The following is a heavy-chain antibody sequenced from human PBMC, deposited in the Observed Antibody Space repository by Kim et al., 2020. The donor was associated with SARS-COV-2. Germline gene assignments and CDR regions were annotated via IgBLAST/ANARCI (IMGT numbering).Heavy chain of an antibody. CDR3: ARDLQQLVRIGSGFDP. Sequence: SVKVSCKASGGTFSSYAISWVRQAPGQGLEWMGGIIPIFGTANYAQKFQGRVTITADESTSTAYMELSSLRSEDTAVYYCARDLQQLVRIGSGFDPWGQGTLVTVSS. CDR1: GGTFSSYA. CDR2: IIPIFGTA. J-gene: IGHJ5*02. D-gene: IGHD6-13*01. V-gene: IGHV1-69*13.